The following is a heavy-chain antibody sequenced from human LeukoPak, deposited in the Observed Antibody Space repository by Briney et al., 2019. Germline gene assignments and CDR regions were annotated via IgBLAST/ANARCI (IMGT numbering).Heavy chain of an antibody. CDR1: GGSISSYY. CDR3: ARSDSSGYPHYYYVDV. J-gene: IGHJ6*03. D-gene: IGHD3-22*01. Sequence: SETLSLTCTVSGGSISSYYWSWIRQPAGKGLEWIGRIYTSGSTNYNPSLKSRVTMSVDTSKNQFSLKLSSVTAADTAVYYCARSDSSGYPHYYYVDVWGKGTTVTISS. V-gene: IGHV4-4*07. CDR2: IYTSGST.